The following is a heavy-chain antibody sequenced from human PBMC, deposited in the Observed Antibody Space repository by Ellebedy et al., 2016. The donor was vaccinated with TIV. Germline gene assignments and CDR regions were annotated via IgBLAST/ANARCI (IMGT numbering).Heavy chain of an antibody. CDR1: GGTFSSHA. D-gene: IGHD2-2*01. CDR2: IIPLYGAA. V-gene: IGHV1-69*13. Sequence: ASVKVSCXSSGGTFSSHAFTWVRLAPGQGLEWVGGIIPLYGAAHYAQNFNGRVTITADESTSTLYMELSSLTSDDTAVYYCARGSSNWLPRDWGQGTPVTVSS. J-gene: IGHJ4*02. CDR3: ARGSSNWLPRD.